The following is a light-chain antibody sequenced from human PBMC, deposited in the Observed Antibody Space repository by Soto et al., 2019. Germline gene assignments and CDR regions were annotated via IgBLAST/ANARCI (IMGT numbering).Light chain of an antibody. V-gene: IGKV3-11*01. CDR3: RQCINWPRT. CDR1: RVIGDT. J-gene: IGKJ1*01. Sequence: PVSLSLTPGVSATLSCKASRVIGDTLAWYQQTPGQAPRLLIYDTSNRATGIPARFSGSGSGTDFTLTITSLESEDFGVYYCRQCINWPRTFGEGTKVDNK. CDR2: DTS.